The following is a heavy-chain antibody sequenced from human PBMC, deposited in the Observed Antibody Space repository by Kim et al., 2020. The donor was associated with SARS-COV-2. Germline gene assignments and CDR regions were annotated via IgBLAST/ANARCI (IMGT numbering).Heavy chain of an antibody. CDR3: ARGGTQYTDRFQH. V-gene: IGHV3-53*01. Sequence: YYADSVKVRVTISGDNSKDTLYRQMNSLRAEDTAVYYCARGGTQYTDRFQHWGQGTLVTVSS. J-gene: IGHJ1*01. D-gene: IGHD1-1*01.